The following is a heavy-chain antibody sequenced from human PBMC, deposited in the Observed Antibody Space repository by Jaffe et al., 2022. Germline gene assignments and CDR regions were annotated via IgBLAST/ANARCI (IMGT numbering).Heavy chain of an antibody. CDR2: ISSSGSTI. V-gene: IGHV3-48*03. D-gene: IGHD3-22*01. J-gene: IGHJ4*02. CDR1: GFTFSSYE. CDR3: ARLPVRGYDSSGYWGVY. Sequence: EVQLVESGGGLVQPGGSLRLSCAASGFTFSSYEMNWVRQAPGKGLEWVSYISSSGSTIYYADSVKGRFTISRDNAKNSLYLQMNSLRAEDTAVYYCARLPVRGYDSSGYWGVYWGQGTLVTVSS.